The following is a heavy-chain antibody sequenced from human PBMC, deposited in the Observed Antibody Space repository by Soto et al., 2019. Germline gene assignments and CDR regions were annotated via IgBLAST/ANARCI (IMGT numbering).Heavy chain of an antibody. J-gene: IGHJ4*02. CDR2: IFWDDDK. Sequence: QITLKESGPTLVKPTQTITLTCTFSGFSLSTSGMGVGWIRQPPGKALEWLALIFWDDDKRYSPSLKSRLTITKDTSKNQLIRTMTNMDPVDTATYYCAHSGRYSCSWYFITFHYWCQGSLVTVSS. CDR3: AHSGRYSCSWYFITFHY. CDR1: GFSLSTSGMG. D-gene: IGHD6-13*01. V-gene: IGHV2-5*02.